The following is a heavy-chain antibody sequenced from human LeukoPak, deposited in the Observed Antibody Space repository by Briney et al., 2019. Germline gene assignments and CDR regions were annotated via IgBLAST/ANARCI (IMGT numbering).Heavy chain of an antibody. CDR3: ARDHYDFWSGYPPYYFDY. D-gene: IGHD3-3*01. Sequence: PGGSLRLSCAASGFTFSSYGMHWVRQAPGKGLEWVAVIWYDGSNKYYADSVKGRFTISRDNSKNTLYLQMNSLRAEDTAVYYCARDHYDFWSGYPPYYFDYWGQGTLVTVSS. CDR2: IWYDGSNK. CDR1: GFTFSSYG. J-gene: IGHJ4*02. V-gene: IGHV3-33*01.